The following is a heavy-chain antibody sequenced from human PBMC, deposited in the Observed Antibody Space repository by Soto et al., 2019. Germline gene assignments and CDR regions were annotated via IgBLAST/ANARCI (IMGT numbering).Heavy chain of an antibody. CDR1: GFIFSSYS. CDR3: ARDRDGYNPVDY. CDR2: ISSSGSHA. D-gene: IGHD1-1*01. J-gene: IGHJ4*02. Sequence: EVQLVESGGGLVKPGGSLRLSCAASGFIFSSYSMNWVRQALGKGLEWVSCISSSGSHAYYADSVKGRFTISRDNAKESLYLQMNSLRAEDTAVYYCARDRDGYNPVDYWGQGTLVTVSS. V-gene: IGHV3-21*01.